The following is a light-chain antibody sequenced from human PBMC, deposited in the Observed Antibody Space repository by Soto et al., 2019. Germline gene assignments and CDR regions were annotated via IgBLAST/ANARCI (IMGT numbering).Light chain of an antibody. CDR1: QTISNW. J-gene: IGKJ1*01. Sequence: DVQMSQSPSTLSASVGDRVTITCRASQTISNWLAWYQQKPGKAPKLLIYDASSLESGVPSRFSGSGSGTEFTLTISSLQPDDFGTYYCQQYNTHSGTFGQGTKV. V-gene: IGKV1-5*01. CDR2: DAS. CDR3: QQYNTHSGT.